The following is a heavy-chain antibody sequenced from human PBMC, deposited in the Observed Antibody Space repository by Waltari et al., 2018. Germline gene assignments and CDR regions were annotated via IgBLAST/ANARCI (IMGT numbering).Heavy chain of an antibody. CDR1: GGSISSDTYY. CDR2: IYTSGST. V-gene: IGHV4-61*02. J-gene: IGHJ4*02. CDR3: VRNSGNPKYYFDN. D-gene: IGHD5-12*01. Sequence: QVQLQESGPGLVKPSQTLSLTCTVSGGSISSDTYYWSWIRQPAGKGLEWIGRIYTSGSTNYNPSLKSRVTGSVDTSKNQFSLNLNSVTAADTAVYYCVRNSGNPKYYFDNWGQGTLVTVSS.